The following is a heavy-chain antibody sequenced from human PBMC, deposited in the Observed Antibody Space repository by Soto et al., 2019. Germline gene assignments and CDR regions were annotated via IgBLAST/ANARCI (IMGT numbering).Heavy chain of an antibody. CDR1: GGTFSSYA. V-gene: IGHV1-69*01. J-gene: IGHJ6*02. D-gene: IGHD2-8*01. CDR3: ASKKSAHRRVYAHYYYYYYGMDV. CDR2: IIPIFGTA. Sequence: QVQLVQSGAEVKKPGSSVKVSCKASGGTFSSYAISWVRQAPGQGLEWMGGIIPIFGTANYAQKFQGRVTITADESTSTAYMELSSLRSEDTAVYYCASKKSAHRRVYAHYYYYYYGMDVWGQGTTVTVSS.